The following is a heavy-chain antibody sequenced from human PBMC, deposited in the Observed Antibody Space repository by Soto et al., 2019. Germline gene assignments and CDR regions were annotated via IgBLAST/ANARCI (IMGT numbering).Heavy chain of an antibody. J-gene: IGHJ4*02. Sequence: QITLEESGPTLVKPTQTLTLTCTFSGFSLNERAVGVGWIRQPPGKALEWLAFTYWDDDNHYSPSLKNRLTITKDTSKYQVVLTMTNTDPADTATYYCAHGSGWLFDYWGQGTQVTVSS. CDR2: TYWDDDN. V-gene: IGHV2-5*02. D-gene: IGHD6-19*01. CDR3: AHGSGWLFDY. CDR1: GFSLNERAVG.